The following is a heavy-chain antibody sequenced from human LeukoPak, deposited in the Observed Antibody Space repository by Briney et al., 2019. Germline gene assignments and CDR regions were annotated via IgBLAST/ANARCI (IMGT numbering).Heavy chain of an antibody. V-gene: IGHV3-33*08. CDR1: GGSFSGYY. Sequence: LSLNCAVYGGSFSGYYWSWIRQPPGKGLEWVAVIWYDGSNKYYADSVKGRFTISRDNSKNTLYLQMNSLRAEDTAVYYCARDTDYGDTYYFDYWGQGTLVTVSS. J-gene: IGHJ4*02. D-gene: IGHD4-17*01. CDR3: ARDTDYGDTYYFDY. CDR2: IWYDGSNK.